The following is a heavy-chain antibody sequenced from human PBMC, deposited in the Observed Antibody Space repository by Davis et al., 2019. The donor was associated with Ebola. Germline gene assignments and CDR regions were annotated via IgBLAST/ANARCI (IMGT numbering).Heavy chain of an antibody. J-gene: IGHJ6*02. Sequence: PGGSLRLSCAASGFTFSSYSMNWVRQAPGKRLEWISYISSSSSTIYYADSVKGRFTISRDNAKNSLYLQMNSLRDEDTAVYYCARLTAPGRDYYYYGMDVWGQGTTVTVSS. D-gene: IGHD4/OR15-4a*01. CDR2: ISSSSSTI. V-gene: IGHV3-48*02. CDR3: ARLTAPGRDYYYYGMDV. CDR1: GFTFSSYS.